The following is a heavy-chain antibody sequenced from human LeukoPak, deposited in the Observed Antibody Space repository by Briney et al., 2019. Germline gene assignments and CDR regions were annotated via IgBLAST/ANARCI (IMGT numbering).Heavy chain of an antibody. CDR1: GFTFSSYA. CDR2: ISYDGSNK. D-gene: IGHD3-22*01. Sequence: GGSLRLSCAASGFTFSSYAMHWVRQAPGKGLEWVAVISYDGSNKYYADSVKGRFTISRDNSKNTLYLQMNSLRAEDTAVYYCARDKWSYYDSSGYFDYWGQGTLVTVSS. V-gene: IGHV3-30*04. J-gene: IGHJ4*02. CDR3: ARDKWSYYDSSGYFDY.